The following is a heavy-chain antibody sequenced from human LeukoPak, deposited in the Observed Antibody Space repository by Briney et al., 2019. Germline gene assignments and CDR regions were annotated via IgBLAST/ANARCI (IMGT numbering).Heavy chain of an antibody. Sequence: SETLSLTCGVSGYSISRGYSWGWIRQPPGKGLEWIGNIYHSESTHYNPSLKSRVTISPDPSKNQFSLKLTSVTASDTAVYYCARFDHVWETHGMDAFDLWGQGTMVTVSS. V-gene: IGHV4-38-2*01. D-gene: IGHD3-16*01. CDR2: IYHSEST. CDR1: GYSISRGYS. CDR3: ARFDHVWETHGMDAFDL. J-gene: IGHJ3*01.